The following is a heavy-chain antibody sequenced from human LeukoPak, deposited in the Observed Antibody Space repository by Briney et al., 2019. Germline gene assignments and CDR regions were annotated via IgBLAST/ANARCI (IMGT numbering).Heavy chain of an antibody. CDR3: AAVVPAAANAFDI. V-gene: IGHV4-31*03. D-gene: IGHD2-2*01. J-gene: IGHJ3*02. Sequence: SETLSLTCTVSGGSISSDHYYWSWIRQYPGKGLEWIGYIYYSGSTYYNPSLKSRVTISVDTSKKQFSLKLTSVTAADTAVYYCAAVVPAAANAFDIWGQGTMVTVSS. CDR1: GGSISSDHYY. CDR2: IYYSGST.